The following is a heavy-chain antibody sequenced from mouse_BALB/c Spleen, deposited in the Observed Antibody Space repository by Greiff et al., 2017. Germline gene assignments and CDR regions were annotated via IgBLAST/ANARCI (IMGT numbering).Heavy chain of an antibody. Sequence: ESGPGLVKPSQSLSLTCSVTGYSITSGYYWNWIRQFPGNKLEWMGYISYDGSNNYNPSLKNRISITRDTSKNQFFLKLNSVTTEDTATYYCARRSLYYYGSSYEDYWGQGTTLTVSS. CDR3: ARRSLYYYGSSYEDY. CDR2: ISYDGSN. J-gene: IGHJ2*01. D-gene: IGHD1-1*01. V-gene: IGHV3-6*02. CDR1: GYSITSGYY.